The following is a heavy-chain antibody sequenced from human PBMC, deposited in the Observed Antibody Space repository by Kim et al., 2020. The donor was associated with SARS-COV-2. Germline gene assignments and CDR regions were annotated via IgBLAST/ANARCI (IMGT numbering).Heavy chain of an antibody. J-gene: IGHJ6*01. D-gene: IGHD4-17*01. CDR3: DRLNGEHNNYGMDV. V-gene: IGHV3-74*01. CDR2: IKDEGNSS. Sequence: GGSLRLSCAASGFTFSGSCMHWVRQAPGKGLVWVSRIKDEGNSSTNADSVKGRFTITRANTKNTQSLQMNRQRAEDTATDYCDRLNGEHNNYGMDV. CDR1: GFTFSGSC.